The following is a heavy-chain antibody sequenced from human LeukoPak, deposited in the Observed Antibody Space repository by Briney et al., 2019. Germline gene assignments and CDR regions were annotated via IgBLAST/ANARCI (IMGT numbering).Heavy chain of an antibody. CDR2: IYTSGST. J-gene: IGHJ6*03. CDR3: ARDRSGYDFWSGRLYMDV. Sequence: PSETLSLTCTVSGGSISSYYWSWIRHPAGKALEWIGHIYTSGSTNYNPSLKSRVTMSVDASKNPFSLKLSSVTAADTAVYYCARDRSGYDFWSGRLYMDVWGKGTMVTVSS. D-gene: IGHD3-3*01. V-gene: IGHV4-4*07. CDR1: GGSISSYY.